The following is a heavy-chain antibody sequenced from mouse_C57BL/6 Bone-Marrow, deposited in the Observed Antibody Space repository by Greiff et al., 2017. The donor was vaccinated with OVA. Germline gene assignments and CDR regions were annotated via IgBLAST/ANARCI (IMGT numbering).Heavy chain of an antibody. CDR2: LHPGNSDT. J-gene: IGHJ1*03. CDR3: TRRSMIRDWYFDV. Sequence: EVQLQQSGTVLARPGASVKMSCKTSGYTFPSYWMHWVKQRPGQGLEWIGALHPGNSDTSYNQKFKGKAKLTAVTSASTAYMELSSLTNEDSAVYYCTRRSMIRDWYFDVWGTGTTVTVSS. CDR1: GYTFPSYW. V-gene: IGHV1-5*01. D-gene: IGHD2-3*01.